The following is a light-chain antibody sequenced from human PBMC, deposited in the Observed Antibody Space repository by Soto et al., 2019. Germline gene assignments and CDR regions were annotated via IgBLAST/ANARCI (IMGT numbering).Light chain of an antibody. CDR3: SSYTSNTTPV. CDR1: SSDIGGYNY. J-gene: IGLJ3*02. V-gene: IGLV2-14*03. CDR2: DVS. Sequence: QSALTQPASVSGSPGQSITISCTGTSSDIGGYNYVSWYQQHPGKAPKLIIYDVSNRPSGVSDRFSGSKSGNTASLAISGLQAEDEADYCCSSYTSNTTPVFGGGTKLTVL.